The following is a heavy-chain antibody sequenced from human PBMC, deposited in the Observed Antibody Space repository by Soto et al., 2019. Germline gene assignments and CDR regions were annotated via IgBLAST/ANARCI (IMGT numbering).Heavy chain of an antibody. Sequence: GGSLRLSCAASGFTFSSYWMHWVRQAPGKGLVWVSRINSDGSSTSYADSVKGRFTISRDNAKNTLYLQMNSLRAEDTAVYYCARETRSSGYRYWGQGTLVTVSS. V-gene: IGHV3-74*01. CDR3: ARETRSSGYRY. J-gene: IGHJ4*02. D-gene: IGHD3-22*01. CDR1: GFTFSSYW. CDR2: INSDGSST.